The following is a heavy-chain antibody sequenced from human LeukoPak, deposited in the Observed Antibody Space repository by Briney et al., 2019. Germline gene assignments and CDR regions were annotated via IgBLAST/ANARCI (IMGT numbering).Heavy chain of an antibody. D-gene: IGHD6-13*01. J-gene: IGHJ6*03. Sequence: SETLSLTCAVPGYSISSGYYWGWIRQPPGKGLEWIGSIYHSGSTYYNPSLKSRVTISVDTSKNQFSLKLSSVTAADTAVYYCASYSAAAGHYYYYYYMDVWGKGTTVTVSS. CDR2: IYHSGST. CDR1: GYSISSGYY. V-gene: IGHV4-38-2*01. CDR3: ASYSAAAGHYYYYYYMDV.